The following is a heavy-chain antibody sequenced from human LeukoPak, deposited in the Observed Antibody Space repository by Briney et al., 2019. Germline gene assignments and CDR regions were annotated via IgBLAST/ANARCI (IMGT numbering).Heavy chain of an antibody. Sequence: ASVKVSCKASGYTFSSYGISWVRQAPGQGLEWMGWISAYSGNTHFAQKFQGRVTMTTDTSTTTAYMELRGLRSDDTAVYYCAKAEKPNWGNYYYYCMDVWGKGTTVTVSS. CDR2: ISAYSGNT. J-gene: IGHJ6*03. D-gene: IGHD7-27*01. V-gene: IGHV1-18*01. CDR1: GYTFSSYG. CDR3: AKAEKPNWGNYYYYCMDV.